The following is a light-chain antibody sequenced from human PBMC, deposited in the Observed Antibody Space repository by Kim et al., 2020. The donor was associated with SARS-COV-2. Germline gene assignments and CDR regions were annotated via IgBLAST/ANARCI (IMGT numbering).Light chain of an antibody. V-gene: IGLV6-57*03. Sequence: NFMLTQPHSVSESPGKTVTISCTRSSDSIASNYVQWYQQRPGSAPTTVIYEDNQRPSGVPDRFSGSIDSSSNSASLTISGLKTEDEADYYCQSYDSSNPWVFGGGTQLTVL. CDR3: QSYDSSNPWV. CDR1: SDSIASNY. CDR2: EDN. J-gene: IGLJ3*02.